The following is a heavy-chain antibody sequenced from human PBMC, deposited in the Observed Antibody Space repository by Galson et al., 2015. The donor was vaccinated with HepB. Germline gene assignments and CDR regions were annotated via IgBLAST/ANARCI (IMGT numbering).Heavy chain of an antibody. CDR1: GYTFTGYY. D-gene: IGHD4-17*01. Sequence: SVKVSCKASGYTFTGYYMHWVRQAPGQGLEWMGWINPNSGGTNYAQKFQGRVTMTRDTSISTAYMELSRLRSDDTAVYYCARLIGGDYDGGGNWNFDYWGQGTLVTVSS. J-gene: IGHJ4*02. CDR3: ARLIGGDYDGGGNWNFDY. V-gene: IGHV1-2*02. CDR2: INPNSGGT.